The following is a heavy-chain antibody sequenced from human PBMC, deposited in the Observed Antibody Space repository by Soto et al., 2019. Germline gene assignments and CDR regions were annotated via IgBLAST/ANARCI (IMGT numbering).Heavy chain of an antibody. D-gene: IGHD3-3*01. CDR2: IYSGGST. Sequence: GGSLRLSCAASGFTVSSNYMSWVRQAPGKGLEWVSVIYSGGSTYYADSVKGRFTISRDNSKNTLYLQMNSLRAEDTAVYYCARGSSDFWSGYYLFDPWGQGTLVTVSS. CDR3: ARGSSDFWSGYYLFDP. V-gene: IGHV3-66*01. CDR1: GFTVSSNY. J-gene: IGHJ5*02.